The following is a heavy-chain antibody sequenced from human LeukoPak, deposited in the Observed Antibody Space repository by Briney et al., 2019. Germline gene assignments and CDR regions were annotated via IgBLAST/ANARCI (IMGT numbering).Heavy chain of an antibody. CDR1: VFTFSDYY. V-gene: IGHV3-11*01. D-gene: IGHD5-18*01. CDR3: ARDRKSYGYLGLVDY. Sequence: GGSVRLSCAACVFTFSDYYMSWIRQSPGKGLEGVSYISSSLSTIYYPDSVKGRFNISRDKAKTSLYLQMNSLRAEDTAVYYCARDRKSYGYLGLVDYWGQGTLVTVSS. J-gene: IGHJ4*02. CDR2: ISSSLSTI.